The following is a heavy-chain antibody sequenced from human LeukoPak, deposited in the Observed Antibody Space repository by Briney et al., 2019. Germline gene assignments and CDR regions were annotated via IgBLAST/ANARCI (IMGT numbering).Heavy chain of an antibody. CDR2: IDWDDDK. Sequence: SGPALVKPTQTLTLTCTFSGFSLSTSGMCVSWIRQPPGKALEWLARIDWDDDKYYSTSLKTRLTISKDTSKNQVVLTMTNMDPVDTATYYCARTMGGISRSYYANDYWGQGTLVTVSS. CDR3: ARTMGGISRSYYANDY. V-gene: IGHV2-70*11. CDR1: GFSLSTSGMC. D-gene: IGHD1-26*01. J-gene: IGHJ4*02.